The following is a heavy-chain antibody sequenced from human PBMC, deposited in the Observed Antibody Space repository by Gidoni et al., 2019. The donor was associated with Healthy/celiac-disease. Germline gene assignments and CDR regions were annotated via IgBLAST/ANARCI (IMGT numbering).Heavy chain of an antibody. CDR3: ARTLDFWSGFDY. V-gene: IGHV3-30-3*01. J-gene: IGHJ4*02. D-gene: IGHD3-3*01. Sequence: SYAMHWVRQAPGKGLEWVAVISYDGSNKYYADSVKGRFTISRDNSKNTLYLQMNSLRAEDTAVYYCARTLDFWSGFDYWGQGTLVTVSS. CDR2: ISYDGSNK. CDR1: SYA.